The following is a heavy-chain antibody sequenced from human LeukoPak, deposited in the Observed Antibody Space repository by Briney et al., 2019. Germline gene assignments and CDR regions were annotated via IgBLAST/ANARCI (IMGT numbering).Heavy chain of an antibody. V-gene: IGHV4-38-2*02. CDR3: ARAKGTAGSSWP. CDR1: GASISSGYY. J-gene: IGHJ5*02. D-gene: IGHD6-13*01. Sequence: PSQTLSLTCTVSGASISSGYYWGWIRQPPGKGLEWIGSIYHSGSTYYNPSLKSRVTISVDTSKNQFSLKLSSVTAADTAVYYCARAKGTAGSSWPWGQGTLVTVSS. CDR2: IYHSGST.